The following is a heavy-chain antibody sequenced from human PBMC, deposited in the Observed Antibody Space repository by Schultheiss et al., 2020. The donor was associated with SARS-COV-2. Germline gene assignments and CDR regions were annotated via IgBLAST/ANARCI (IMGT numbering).Heavy chain of an antibody. V-gene: IGHV4-39*07. Sequence: SETLSLTCTVSGVSISTSSYNWSWIRQPPGKGLEWIGEINHSGSTNYNPSLKSRVTISVDTSKNQFSLKLSSVTAADTAVYYCARGRFDIVVVPAAGYMDVWGKGTTVTVSS. CDR1: GVSISTSSYN. CDR2: INHSGST. J-gene: IGHJ6*03. D-gene: IGHD2-2*01. CDR3: ARGRFDIVVVPAAGYMDV.